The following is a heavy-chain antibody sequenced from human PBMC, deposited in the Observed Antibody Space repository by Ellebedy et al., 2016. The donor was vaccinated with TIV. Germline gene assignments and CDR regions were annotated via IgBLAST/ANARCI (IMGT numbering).Heavy chain of an antibody. CDR2: ISSRTTTT. CDR3: ARYCTGGDCYDAFDL. CDR1: GLTFSRST. J-gene: IGHJ3*01. V-gene: IGHV3-48*04. D-gene: IGHD2-21*02. Sequence: GGSLRLXCAASGLTFSRSTMTWVRQIPGKGLEWISYISSRTTTTYYADSVKGRFTISRDNAKNSMFLQMNSLRAEDTGIYYCARYCTGGDCYDAFDLWGQGTMVTVSS.